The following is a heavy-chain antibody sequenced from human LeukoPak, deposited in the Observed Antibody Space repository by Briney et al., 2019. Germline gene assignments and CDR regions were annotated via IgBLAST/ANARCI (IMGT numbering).Heavy chain of an antibody. CDR3: ARSIGTTMIVDY. CDR1: GYTFTSYD. V-gene: IGHV1-8*01. J-gene: IGHJ4*02. Sequence: ASVKVSCKASGYTFTSYDINWVRQATGQGLEWMGWTNPNSGNTGYAQKFQGRVTMTRNTTISTAYMELSSLRSEDTAVYYCARSIGTTMIVDYWGQGTLVTVSS. D-gene: IGHD3-22*01. CDR2: TNPNSGNT.